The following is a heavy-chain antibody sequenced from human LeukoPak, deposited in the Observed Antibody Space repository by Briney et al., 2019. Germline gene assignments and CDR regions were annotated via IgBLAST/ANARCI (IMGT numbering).Heavy chain of an antibody. CDR1: GYTFTNCY. J-gene: IGHJ4*02. CDR2: SNPNSGGT. V-gene: IGHV1-2*06. CDR3: AREGAVRGSSPMGFTHY. Sequence: ASVKVSCKASGYTFTNCYMHWVRQAPGQGRAWVGRSNPNSGGTNYAQKFQGRFTMTRDTSISTVYMQMSRLRADDTAVYYCAREGAVRGSSPMGFTHYWGQGTLVTVSS. D-gene: IGHD3-16*01.